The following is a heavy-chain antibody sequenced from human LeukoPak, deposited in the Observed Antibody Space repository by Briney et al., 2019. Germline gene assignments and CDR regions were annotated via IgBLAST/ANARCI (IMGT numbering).Heavy chain of an antibody. V-gene: IGHV3-33*06. J-gene: IGHJ3*02. CDR3: AKGVLYDSSGLDAFDI. CDR1: GFTFSTYA. Sequence: GGSLRLSCAASGFTFSTYAMHWVRQASGKGLDWVAVIWYDGSNKCYGDSVKGRFTISRDNSKNTLYLQMNSLRAEDTAVYYCAKGVLYDSSGLDAFDIWGQGTMVTVSS. D-gene: IGHD3-22*01. CDR2: IWYDGSNK.